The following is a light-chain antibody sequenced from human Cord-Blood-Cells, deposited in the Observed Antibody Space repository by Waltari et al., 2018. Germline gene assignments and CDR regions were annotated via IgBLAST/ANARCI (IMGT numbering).Light chain of an antibody. Sequence: DIQMTQSPSSLSASVGDRVTITCRASQSISSYLNWSQQKQGKAPKLLIYAASSLQSGVPSRLSGSGSGTDFTLTISSLPPEYFATYYCQQSYSTPLTFGGGTKVEIK. CDR1: QSISSY. CDR3: QQSYSTPLT. CDR2: AAS. J-gene: IGKJ4*01. V-gene: IGKV1-39*01.